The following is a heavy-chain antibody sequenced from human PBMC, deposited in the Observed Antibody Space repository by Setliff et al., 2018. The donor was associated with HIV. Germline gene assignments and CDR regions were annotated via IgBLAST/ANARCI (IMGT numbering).Heavy chain of an antibody. V-gene: IGHV3-15*07. Sequence: GGSLRLSCAASGFTFSNAWMNWVRQAPGKGLEWVARLRSKIDGGTTEYAAPVKGRFTTSRDDSINTLYLQMNSLKTEDTAVYFCTAVGSLAGRRPELNWGRGTLVTVSS. CDR1: GFTFSNAW. CDR3: TAVGSLAGRRPELN. D-gene: IGHD6-6*01. J-gene: IGHJ4*02. CDR2: LRSKIDGGTT.